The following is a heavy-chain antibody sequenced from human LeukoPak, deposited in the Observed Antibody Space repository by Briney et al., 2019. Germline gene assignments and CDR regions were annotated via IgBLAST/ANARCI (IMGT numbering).Heavy chain of an antibody. V-gene: IGHV4-39*01. CDR2: GYYSGST. CDR3: ARRTGTPGGNHFDY. D-gene: IGHD1/OR15-1a*01. J-gene: IGHJ4*02. CDR1: GGSISTSSHY. Sequence: SETLSLTCTVAGGSISTSSHYWGWIRQPPGKGLEWIGSGYYSGSTHYSPSLKSRVTISVDTSKNQFSLNLSSMTAADTAVYYCARRTGTPGGNHFDYWGQGTLVTVSS.